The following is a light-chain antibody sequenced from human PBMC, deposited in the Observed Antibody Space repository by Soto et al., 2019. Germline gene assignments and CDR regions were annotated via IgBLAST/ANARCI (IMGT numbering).Light chain of an antibody. CDR1: SSDVGGYNY. J-gene: IGLJ3*02. CDR3: SSYTSSSTWV. Sequence: QSALTQPASVSGSPGQSITISCTGTSSDVGGYNYVSWYQQHPGKAPKLMMYDVSHRPSGVSNRFSGSKSGNMASLTISGLQAEDEADYYCSSYTSSSTWVFGGGTKLTVL. V-gene: IGLV2-14*01. CDR2: DVS.